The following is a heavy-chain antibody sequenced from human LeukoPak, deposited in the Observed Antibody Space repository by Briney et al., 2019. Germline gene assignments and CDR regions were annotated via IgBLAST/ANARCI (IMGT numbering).Heavy chain of an antibody. CDR1: GFTFSFYG. Sequence: GRSLRLSCAASGFTFSFYGMHWVRHPPGKGLEWVAIISNDGSNKYYADSVKGRFTISRDNFRNTLYLEMNSLRAEDTAVYYCTKDRPSDSGYDWAFDYWGQGTLVTVSS. D-gene: IGHD5-12*01. V-gene: IGHV3-30*18. J-gene: IGHJ4*02. CDR2: ISNDGSNK. CDR3: TKDRPSDSGYDWAFDY.